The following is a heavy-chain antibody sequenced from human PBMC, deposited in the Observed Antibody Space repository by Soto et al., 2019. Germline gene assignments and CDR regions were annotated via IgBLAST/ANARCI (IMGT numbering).Heavy chain of an antibody. J-gene: IGHJ5*02. CDR2: IIPMYGPA. D-gene: IGHD3-10*01. CDR1: GGTFSSYA. CDR3: ARVTSMVRGVIDNWFDP. Sequence: QVPLVQSGAEVTKPGSSVTVSCKASGGTFSSYAIHWVRQAPGQGLEWMGGIIPMYGPAKYAQRFQGRVTITADESTNTASRELTSLTSQDTAVYYCARVTSMVRGVIDNWFDPWGHGPLVTVSS. V-gene: IGHV1-69*01.